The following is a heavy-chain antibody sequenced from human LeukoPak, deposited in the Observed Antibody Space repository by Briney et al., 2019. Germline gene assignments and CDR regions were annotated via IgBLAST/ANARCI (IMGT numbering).Heavy chain of an antibody. D-gene: IGHD6-13*01. CDR3: ARGEEGGSSWYQVIFDY. Sequence: ASVKVSCKASGYTFTSYGISWVRQAPGQGLEWMGWISAYNGNTNYAQKLQGRVTMTTDTSTSTAYMELRSLRSDDTAVYYCARGEEGGSSWYQVIFDYWGQGTLVTVSS. CDR2: ISAYNGNT. V-gene: IGHV1-18*01. CDR1: GYTFTSYG. J-gene: IGHJ4*02.